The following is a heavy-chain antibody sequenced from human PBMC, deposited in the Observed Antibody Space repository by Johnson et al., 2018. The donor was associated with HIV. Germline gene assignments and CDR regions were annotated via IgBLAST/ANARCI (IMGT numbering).Heavy chain of an antibody. V-gene: IGHV3-30*03. Sequence: QVQLVESGGGVVQPGRSLRLSCAASGFTFSSYGMHWVRQAPGKGLEWVAVISYDGSNKYYADSVKGRFTISRDNSKNTLDLQMHSLRAEDTAVYYCAREWIGHSSSWFRYAFDIWGQGTMVTVSS. CDR3: AREWIGHSSSWFRYAFDI. CDR2: ISYDGSNK. CDR1: GFTFSSYG. D-gene: IGHD6-13*01. J-gene: IGHJ3*02.